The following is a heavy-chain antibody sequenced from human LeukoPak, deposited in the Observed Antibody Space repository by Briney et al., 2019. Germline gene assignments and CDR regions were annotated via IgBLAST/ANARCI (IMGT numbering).Heavy chain of an antibody. CDR1: GFTFSTYL. CDR3: ARAGSHWHYVY. Sequence: PGGSLRLSCAASGFTFSTYLMHWVRQAPGKGLVWVSRINTDGSITTYADSVKGRFTISRDNAKNSLSLQMNNLRVEDTAVYYCARAGSHWHYVYWGQGTVVTVSS. J-gene: IGHJ4*02. D-gene: IGHD3-10*01. V-gene: IGHV3-74*03. CDR2: INTDGSIT.